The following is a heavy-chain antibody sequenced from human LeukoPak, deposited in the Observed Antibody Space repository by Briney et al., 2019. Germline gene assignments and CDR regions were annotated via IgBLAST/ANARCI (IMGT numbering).Heavy chain of an antibody. J-gene: IGHJ4*02. CDR1: GFTFSSYW. V-gene: IGHV3-74*01. CDR3: AKSPRGDYVDY. CDR2: INSDGSST. Sequence: GGSLRLSCAASGFTFSSYWMHWVRQAPGKGLVWVPRINSDGSSTSYADSVKGRFTISRDNAKNTLYLQMNSLRAEDTAVYYCAKSPRGDYVDYWGQGTLVTVSS.